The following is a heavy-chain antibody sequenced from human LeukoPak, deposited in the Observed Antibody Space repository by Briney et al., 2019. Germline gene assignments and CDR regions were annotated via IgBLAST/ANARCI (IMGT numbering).Heavy chain of an antibody. CDR3: AKSGRYCSGSSCYQEASLDY. J-gene: IGHJ4*02. CDR2: ISGGPVST. V-gene: IGHV3-23*01. CDR1: GFGFSGFG. D-gene: IGHD2-15*01. Sequence: GGSLRLSCAASGFGFSGFGMSWVRQAPGKGLEWVSGISGGPVSTSYADSVKGRFTISRDNSKNMLYMKMNSLRVEDTAVYYCAKSGRYCSGSSCYQEASLDYWGQGTLVTVSS.